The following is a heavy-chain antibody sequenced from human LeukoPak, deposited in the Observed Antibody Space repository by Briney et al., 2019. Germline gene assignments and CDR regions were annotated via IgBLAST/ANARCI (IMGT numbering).Heavy chain of an antibody. V-gene: IGHV3-23*01. CDR1: GFTFSNFA. D-gene: IGHD6-6*01. J-gene: IGHJ4*02. CDR3: AKGSYSSSSDY. Sequence: TGGSLRLSCAASGFTFSNFAMNWVRQAPGKGLEWISTITGSGRNTYYADSVKGRFTISRDDSKNTLYLQMNSLRAEDTAVYYCAKGSYSSSSDYWGQGTLVTVSS. CDR2: ITGSGRNT.